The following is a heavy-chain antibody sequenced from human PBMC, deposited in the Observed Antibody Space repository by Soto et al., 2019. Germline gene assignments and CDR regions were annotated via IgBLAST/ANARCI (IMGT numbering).Heavy chain of an antibody. V-gene: IGHV3-21*06. CDR2: ISSTTNYI. Sequence: PGGSLRLSCAASGFTFTRYSMNWVRQAPGKGLEWVSSISSTTNYIYYGDSMKGRLTISRDNAKNSLYLEMNSLRAEDMAVYYCARESEDLTSNFDYWGQGTLVTVSS. CDR3: ARESEDLTSNFDY. CDR1: GFTFTRYS. J-gene: IGHJ4*02.